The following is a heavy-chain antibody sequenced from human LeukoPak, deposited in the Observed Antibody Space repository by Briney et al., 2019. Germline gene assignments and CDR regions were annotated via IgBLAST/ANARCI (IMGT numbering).Heavy chain of an antibody. V-gene: IGHV4-39*01. CDR3: ARHDPVGHFLRGMDV. D-gene: IGHD2/OR15-2a*01. CDR2: IYYSGST. Sequence: SETLSLTCTVSGGSISSSSYYWGWIRQPPGKGLEWIGSIYYSGSTYYNPALKSRVTISVDTSKKQFSLKVSSVTAADTAVYYCARHDPVGHFLRGMDVWGQGTTVTVSS. J-gene: IGHJ6*02. CDR1: GGSISSSSYY.